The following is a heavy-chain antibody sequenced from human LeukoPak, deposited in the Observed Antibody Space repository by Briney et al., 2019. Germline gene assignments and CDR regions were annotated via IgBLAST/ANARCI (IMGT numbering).Heavy chain of an antibody. CDR1: GFTFSSYS. Sequence: GGSLRLSCAASGFTFSSYSMNWVRQAPGKGLEWVSSISSSSSYIYYADSVKGRSTISRDNAKNSLYLQMNSLRAEDTAVYYCARDSGYSSSFDIWGQGTMVTVSS. D-gene: IGHD6-13*01. CDR3: ARDSGYSSSFDI. J-gene: IGHJ3*02. CDR2: ISSSSSYI. V-gene: IGHV3-21*01.